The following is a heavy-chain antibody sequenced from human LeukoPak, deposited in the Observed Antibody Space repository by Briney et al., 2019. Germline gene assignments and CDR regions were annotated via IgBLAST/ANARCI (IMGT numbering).Heavy chain of an antibody. CDR1: GFTFSSYA. Sequence: GGSLRLSCAASGFTFSSYAMSWVRQAPGKGLEWVASIKQDGSEKYYVDSVRGRFTISRDNAKNLLYLQMNSLRAEDMAVYYCLYRLTWGQGTLVTVSS. CDR2: IKQDGSEK. CDR3: LYRLT. V-gene: IGHV3-7*03. D-gene: IGHD2-8*01. J-gene: IGHJ5*02.